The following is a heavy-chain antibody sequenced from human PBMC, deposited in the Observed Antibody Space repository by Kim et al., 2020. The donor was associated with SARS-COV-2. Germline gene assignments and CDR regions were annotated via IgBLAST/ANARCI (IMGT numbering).Heavy chain of an antibody. D-gene: IGHD6-13*01. J-gene: IGHJ4*02. Sequence: SVKVSCKASGGTFSSYAISWVRQAPGQGLEWMGRIIPILGIANYAQKFQGRVTITADKSTSTAYMELSSLRSEDTAVYYCARDRIAGECRFDYWGQGTLVTVSS. CDR1: GGTFSSYA. CDR3: ARDRIAGECRFDY. CDR2: IIPILGIA. V-gene: IGHV1-69*04.